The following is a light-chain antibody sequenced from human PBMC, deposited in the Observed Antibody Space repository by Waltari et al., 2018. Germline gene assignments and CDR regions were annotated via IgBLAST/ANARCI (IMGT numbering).Light chain of an antibody. V-gene: IGKV3-20*01. CDR1: QSVSNNF. Sequence: EIVLTQSPGTLSLSPGERATLSCRTTQSVSNNFLAWYQQKPGQAPRLLIYDISTRATGIPDRFSGSGSGTDFTLTISRLEPEDFAVYFCQQYGNSPLYTFGQGTKLEIK. J-gene: IGKJ2*01. CDR2: DIS. CDR3: QQYGNSPLYT.